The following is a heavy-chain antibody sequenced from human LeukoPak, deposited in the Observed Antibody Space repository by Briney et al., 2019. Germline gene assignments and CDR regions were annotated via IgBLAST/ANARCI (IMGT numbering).Heavy chain of an antibody. Sequence: GGSLRLSCAASGFTFSSYAMHWVRPAPGKGLEWVALTSYDGRNKYYADSVKGRFTISRDNSENTLYLQMNSLRTEDTAVYFCAKDPSPRSWSLPGGYWGQGTLVTVSS. CDR2: TSYDGRNK. V-gene: IGHV3-30*04. J-gene: IGHJ4*02. CDR3: AKDPSPRSWSLPGGY. CDR1: GFTFSSYA. D-gene: IGHD6-13*01.